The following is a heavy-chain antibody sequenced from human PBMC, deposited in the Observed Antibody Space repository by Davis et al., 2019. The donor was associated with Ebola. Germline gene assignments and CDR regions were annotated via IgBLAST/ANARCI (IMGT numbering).Heavy chain of an antibody. V-gene: IGHV3-48*04. CDR1: GFTFSSYW. CDR3: AREGIAILLDAFDN. D-gene: IGHD2-21*01. Sequence: PGGSLRLSCAASGFTFSSYWMSWVRQAPGKGLEWVSYISSSGSTIYYADSVKGRFTISRDNAKNSLYLQMNSLRAEDTAVYYCAREGIAILLDAFDNWGQGTMVTVSS. J-gene: IGHJ3*02. CDR2: ISSSGSTI.